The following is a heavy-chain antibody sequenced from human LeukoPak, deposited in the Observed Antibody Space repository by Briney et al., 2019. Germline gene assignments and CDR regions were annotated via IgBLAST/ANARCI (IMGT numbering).Heavy chain of an antibody. CDR2: INPNSGGT. CDR1: GYTFTGYY. D-gene: IGHD6-13*01. Sequence: ASVKVSCKASGYTFTGYYMHWVRQAPGQGLEWMGWINPNSGGTNYAQKFQGRVTMTRDTSISTAYMELSRLRSDDTAVYYCASGSSSWYLGDWFDPWGQGTLVTVSS. V-gene: IGHV1-2*02. CDR3: ASGSSSWYLGDWFDP. J-gene: IGHJ5*02.